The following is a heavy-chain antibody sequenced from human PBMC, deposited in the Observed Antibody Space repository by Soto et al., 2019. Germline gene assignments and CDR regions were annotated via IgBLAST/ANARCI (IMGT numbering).Heavy chain of an antibody. CDR3: AKDGTTGGQHYYGMDV. Sequence: EVQLLESGGDLVQPGGSLRLSCAASGFTFKSYAVSWVRQAPGKGLEWVSVITGSGDSTYYADSVKGRFTISRDNSKNTLYLQMNSLRAEDTALYFCAKDGTTGGQHYYGMDVWGQGTTVTVSS. V-gene: IGHV3-23*01. D-gene: IGHD2-15*01. CDR1: GFTFKSYA. CDR2: ITGSGDST. J-gene: IGHJ6*02.